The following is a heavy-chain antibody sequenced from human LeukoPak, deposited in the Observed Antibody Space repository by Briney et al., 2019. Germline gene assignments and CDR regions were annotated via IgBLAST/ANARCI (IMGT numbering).Heavy chain of an antibody. D-gene: IGHD6-6*01. J-gene: IGHJ6*03. CDR3: ASSSSHYYYYMDV. CDR1: GGTFSSYA. CDR2: IIPIFGTA. Sequence: SVKVSCKASGGTFSSYAISWVRQAPGQGLEWRGGIIPIFGTANYAQKFQGRVTITADKSTSTAYMELSSLRSEDTAVYYCASSSSHYYYYMDVWGKGTTVTVSS. V-gene: IGHV1-69*06.